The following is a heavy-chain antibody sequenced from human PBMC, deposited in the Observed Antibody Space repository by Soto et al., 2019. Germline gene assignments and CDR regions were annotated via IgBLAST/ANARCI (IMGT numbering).Heavy chain of an antibody. Sequence: QLQLQESAPGLVKPSETLSLTCTVSGGSISSRGYYWGWIRQPPGKGLEWIGTIYYSGSTYYNPSLKSRVTISVDTSKNQFSLKLSSVPAADTAVYYCATSNGFAPWGQGTRVTVSS. CDR3: ATSNGFAP. J-gene: IGHJ5*02. CDR2: IYYSGST. V-gene: IGHV4-39*01. CDR1: GGSISSRGYY.